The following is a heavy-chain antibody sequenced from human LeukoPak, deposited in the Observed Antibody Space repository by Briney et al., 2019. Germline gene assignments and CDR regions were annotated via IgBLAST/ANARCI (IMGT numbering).Heavy chain of an antibody. CDR3: ASTAYGDYRWDF. CDR1: GYCFTTYW. D-gene: IGHD4-17*01. J-gene: IGHJ4*02. CDR2: IYPSDSDT. V-gene: IGHV5-51*01. Sequence: GESMKICCSGSGYCFTTYWNGLVRPMGGRVVEMMGIIYPSDSDTRYSPSFQGQVTISTDKSISTAYLQWSSLKASDTAMYYCASTAYGDYRWDFSGQGTLVTVSS.